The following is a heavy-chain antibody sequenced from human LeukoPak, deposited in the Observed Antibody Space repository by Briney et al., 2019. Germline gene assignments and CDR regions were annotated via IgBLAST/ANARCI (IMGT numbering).Heavy chain of an antibody. Sequence: SETLSLTCTVSGGSISTYYWSWIRQPPGKGLEWIGYIYYTGSTYYNPSLKSRVTISVDTSKNQFSLKLSSVTAADTAVYYCARGTTMIVVVITPHYFDYWGQGTLVTVSS. CDR3: ARGTTMIVVVITPHYFDY. D-gene: IGHD3-22*01. J-gene: IGHJ4*02. V-gene: IGHV4-59*12. CDR2: IYYTGST. CDR1: GGSISTYY.